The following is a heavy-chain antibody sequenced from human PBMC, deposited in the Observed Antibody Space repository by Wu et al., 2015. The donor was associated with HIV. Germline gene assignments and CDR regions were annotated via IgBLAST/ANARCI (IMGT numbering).Heavy chain of an antibody. CDR3: ARESAAAGHFDY. Sequence: QVHLMQSGAEVKKPGSSVQVSCKVSGGTFSRNAISWVRQARGQGLEWIGGIIPTFGPGNYAEKFQHRITISADDATRIVYMELSRLTSEDTAVYFCARESAAAGHFDYWGQGTLVTVSS. CDR1: GGTFSRNA. V-gene: IGHV1-69*12. D-gene: IGHD6-13*01. CDR2: IIPTFGPG. J-gene: IGHJ4*02.